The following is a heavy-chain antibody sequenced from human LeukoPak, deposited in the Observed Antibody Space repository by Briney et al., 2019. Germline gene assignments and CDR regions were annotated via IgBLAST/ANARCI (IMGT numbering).Heavy chain of an antibody. CDR1: GFTFSNYG. CDR2: IRPTDGTT. CDR3: VRGQTSLDNWFDP. J-gene: IGHJ5*02. Sequence: GGSLRLSCEASGFTFSNYGMNWVRQAPGKGLEWVSYIRPTDGTTHYTDAVEGRFTISRDNVKNSLSLQMTSLRVDDSAIYYCVRGQTSLDNWFDPWGQGTLVIVSS. V-gene: IGHV3-48*01.